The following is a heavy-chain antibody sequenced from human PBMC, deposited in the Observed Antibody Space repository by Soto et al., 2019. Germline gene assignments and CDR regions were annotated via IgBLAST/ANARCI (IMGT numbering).Heavy chain of an antibody. J-gene: IGHJ4*02. Sequence: ASVKVSCKTSGYTFTGYYVHWVRQAPGQGLEWMGWINPSSGGTHYAQKFQGRVTMTRDTSINTGYMELSRLTSDDAAVYFCARGPFRGSWYYPQVDYWGQGTPVTVSS. CDR2: INPSSGGT. CDR1: GYTFTGYY. D-gene: IGHD6-13*01. V-gene: IGHV1-2*02. CDR3: ARGPFRGSWYYPQVDY.